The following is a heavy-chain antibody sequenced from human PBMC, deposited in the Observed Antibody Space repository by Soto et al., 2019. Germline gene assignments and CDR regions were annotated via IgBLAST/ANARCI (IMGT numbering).Heavy chain of an antibody. CDR1: EFMFSNFA. CDR3: VRSKRRYCGNDRYMFEL. D-gene: IGHD2-21*02. V-gene: IGHV3-30*04. J-gene: IGHJ4*02. Sequence: GGSLRLSCAASEFMFSNFAMNWVRQSPGKGLEWVALISYDGRHKYYADSVKGRISISRDNSKNILYLQMSALRAEDTARYYCVRSKRRYCGNDRYMFELWGQGTLVTVS. CDR2: ISYDGRHK.